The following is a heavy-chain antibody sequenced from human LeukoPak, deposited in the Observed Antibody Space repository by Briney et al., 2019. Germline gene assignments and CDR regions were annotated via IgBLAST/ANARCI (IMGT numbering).Heavy chain of an antibody. J-gene: IGHJ3*02. CDR2: INTYNGNT. V-gene: IGHV1-18*01. CDR3: ARDYHDSSGYYYDAFDI. Sequence: GASVKVSCKASGYTFTSYGISWVRQAPGQGLEWMGWINTYNGNTNYAQKLQGRVTMTTDTSTNTAYMELRSLRSDDTAVYYCARDYHDSSGYYYDAFDIWGQGTMVTVSS. CDR1: GYTFTSYG. D-gene: IGHD3-22*01.